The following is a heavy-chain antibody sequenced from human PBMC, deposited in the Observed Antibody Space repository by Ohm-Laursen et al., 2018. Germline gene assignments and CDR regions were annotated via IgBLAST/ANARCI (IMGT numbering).Heavy chain of an antibody. J-gene: IGHJ6*02. CDR3: ARGRSVVSPNYYGMDV. CDR2: IIPILGIA. V-gene: IGHV1-69*04. Sequence: SVKVSCKASGYTFTSYGISWVRQAPGQGLEWMGRIIPILGIANYAQRFQGRVTITADKSTSTAYMELSSLRSEDTAVYYCARGRSVVSPNYYGMDVWGQGTTVTVSS. CDR1: GYTFTSYG. D-gene: IGHD2-15*01.